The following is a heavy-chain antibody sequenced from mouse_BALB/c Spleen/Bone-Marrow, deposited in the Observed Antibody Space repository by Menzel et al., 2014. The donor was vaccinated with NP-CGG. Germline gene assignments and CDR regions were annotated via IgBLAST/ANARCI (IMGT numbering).Heavy chain of an antibody. D-gene: IGHD2-14*01. V-gene: IGHV2-2*02. CDR1: GFSLTSYG. Sequence: VQLQQSGPGLVQPSHSLSITCTVSGFSLTSYGVHWVRQSPGKGLEWLGVIWSGGSTDYNAAFISRLSISKDNSKSQVFFKMNSLQANDTAIYYCARKGYYRYDESAMDYWGQGTSVTVSS. J-gene: IGHJ4*01. CDR2: IWSGGST. CDR3: ARKGYYRYDESAMDY.